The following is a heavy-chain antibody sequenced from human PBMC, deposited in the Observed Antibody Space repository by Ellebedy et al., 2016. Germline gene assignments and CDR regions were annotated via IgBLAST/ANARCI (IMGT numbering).Heavy chain of an antibody. D-gene: IGHD6-19*01. J-gene: IGHJ4*02. V-gene: IGHV1-69*04. CDR1: GGTFSSYA. CDR2: IIPILGIA. CDR3: ARGIAVAGGEDY. Sequence: ASVKVSCKASGGTFSSYAISWVRQAPGQGIEWMGRIIPILGIANYAQKFQGRVTITADKSTSTAYMELSSLRSEDTAVYYCARGIAVAGGEDYWGQGTLVTVSS.